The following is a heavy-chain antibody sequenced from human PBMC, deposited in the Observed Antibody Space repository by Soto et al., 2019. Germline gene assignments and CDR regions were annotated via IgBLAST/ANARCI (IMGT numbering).Heavy chain of an antibody. V-gene: IGHV1-69*13. J-gene: IGHJ6*02. D-gene: IGHD5-18*01. CDR2: IIPIFGTA. Sequence: GASVKVSCKASGGTFSSYAISWVRQAPGQGLEWMGGIIPIFGTANYAQKFQGRVTITADESTSTAYMELSSLRSEDTAAYYCARGGYSYGYYYYYGMDVWGQGTTVTVSS. CDR3: ARGGYSYGYYYYYGMDV. CDR1: GGTFSSYA.